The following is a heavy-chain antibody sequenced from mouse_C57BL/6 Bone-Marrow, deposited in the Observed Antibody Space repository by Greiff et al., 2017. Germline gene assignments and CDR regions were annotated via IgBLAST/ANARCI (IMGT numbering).Heavy chain of an antibody. CDR1: GFTFSSYG. CDR3: ARRY. J-gene: IGHJ3*01. V-gene: IGHV5-6*02. Sequence: DVMLVESGGDLVKPGGSLKLSCAASGFTFSSYGMSWVRQTPDKRLEWVATISSGGSYTYYPDSVKGRFTISRDNAKNTLYLQMSSLKSEDTAMYYCARRYWCQGTLVTVSA. CDR2: ISSGGSYT.